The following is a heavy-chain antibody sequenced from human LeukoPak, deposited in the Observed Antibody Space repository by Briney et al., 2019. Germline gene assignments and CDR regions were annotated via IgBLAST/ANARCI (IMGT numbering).Heavy chain of an antibody. J-gene: IGHJ4*02. CDR2: IYTSGST. D-gene: IGHD3-22*01. CDR3: ARDRTYYYDI. CDR1: GGSISSGSYY. V-gene: IGHV4-61*02. Sequence: XXXVSGGSISSGSYYWSWIRQPAGKGLEWIGRIYTSGSTNYNPSLKSRVTISVDTSKNQFSLKLSSVTAADTAVYYCARDRTYYYDIWGQGTLVTVSS.